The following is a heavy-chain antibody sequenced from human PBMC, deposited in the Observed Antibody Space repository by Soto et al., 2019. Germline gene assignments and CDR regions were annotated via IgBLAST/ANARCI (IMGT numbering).Heavy chain of an antibody. CDR1: GYTFTGYY. J-gene: IGHJ6*02. D-gene: IGHD2-2*01. CDR2: INPNSGGT. Sequence: ASVKVSFKASGYTFTGYYMHWVRQAPGQGLEWMGWINPNSGGTNYAQKFQGWVTMTRDTSISTAYMELSRLRSDDTAVYYCARGDVVVPAAMNWSVGYYYYGMDVWGQGTTVTVSS. V-gene: IGHV1-2*04. CDR3: ARGDVVVPAAMNWSVGYYYYGMDV.